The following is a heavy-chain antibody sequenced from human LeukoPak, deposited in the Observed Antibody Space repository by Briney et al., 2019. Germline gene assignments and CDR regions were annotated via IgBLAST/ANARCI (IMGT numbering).Heavy chain of an antibody. CDR1: GGSISSGSYY. V-gene: IGHV4-61*02. CDR3: ARVGSYFDSRGPKGLVTDY. CDR2: IYISGST. J-gene: IGHJ4*02. Sequence: PSQTLSLTCTVSGGSISSGSYYWSWIRQPAGKGLEWIGRIYISGSTNYNPSLKSRVTISVDTSKNQFSLKLSAVTAADTAVYDCARVGSYFDSRGPKGLVTDYWGQGTRVTVSS. D-gene: IGHD3-22*01.